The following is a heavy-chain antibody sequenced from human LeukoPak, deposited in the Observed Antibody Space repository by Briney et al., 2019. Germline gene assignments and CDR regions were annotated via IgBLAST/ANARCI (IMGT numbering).Heavy chain of an antibody. CDR2: INHSGST. V-gene: IGHV4-34*01. J-gene: IGHJ4*02. D-gene: IGHD2-21*01. CDR3: ARADYYSVDY. CDR1: GGSFSGYY. Sequence: SETLSLACAVYGGSFSGYYWSWIRQPPGKGLEWIGEINHSGSTNYNPSLKSRVTISVGTSKNQFSLKLSSVTAADTAVYYCARADYYSVDYWGQGTLVTVSS.